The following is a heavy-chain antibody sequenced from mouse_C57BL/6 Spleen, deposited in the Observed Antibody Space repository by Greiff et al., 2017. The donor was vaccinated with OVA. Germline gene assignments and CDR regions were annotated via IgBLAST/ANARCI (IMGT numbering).Heavy chain of an antibody. CDR2: ISDGGSYT. Sequence: EVMLVESGGGLVKPGGSLKLSCAASGFTFSSYAMSWVRQTPEKRLEWVATISDGGSYTYYPDNVKGRFTISRDNAKNNLYLQMSHLKSEDTAMYYCAAITTVDAMDYWGQGTSVTVSS. J-gene: IGHJ4*01. D-gene: IGHD1-1*01. CDR1: GFTFSSYA. V-gene: IGHV5-4*03. CDR3: AAITTVDAMDY.